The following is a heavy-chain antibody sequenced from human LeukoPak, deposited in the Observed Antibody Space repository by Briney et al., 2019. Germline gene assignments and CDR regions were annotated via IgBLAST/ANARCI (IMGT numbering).Heavy chain of an antibody. V-gene: IGHV1-2*02. CDR3: ARDDELLWFRELAFRLDY. CDR2: INPNSGGT. Sequence: ASVKVSCKASGYTFTGYYMHWVRQAPGQGLEWMGWINPNSGGTNYAQKFQGRVTMTRDTSISTAYMELSRLRSDDTAVYYCARDDELLWFRELAFRLDYWGQGTLVTVSS. CDR1: GYTFTGYY. D-gene: IGHD3-10*01. J-gene: IGHJ4*02.